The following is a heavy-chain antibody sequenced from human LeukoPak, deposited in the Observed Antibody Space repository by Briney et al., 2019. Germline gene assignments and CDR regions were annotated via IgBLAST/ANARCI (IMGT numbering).Heavy chain of an antibody. D-gene: IGHD2-2*01. CDR2: IYYTGST. V-gene: IGHV4-59*01. Sequence: SETLSLTCTVSGGSIANYYCNWIRQLPGKGLEWIGYIYYTGSTTYNPSLKSRVTMSVDTSTNQFSLNLNSVTAADTAVYYCARGLPGGYAAVSVDYWGQGALVTVSS. CDR1: GGSIANYY. CDR3: ARGLPGGYAAVSVDY. J-gene: IGHJ4*02.